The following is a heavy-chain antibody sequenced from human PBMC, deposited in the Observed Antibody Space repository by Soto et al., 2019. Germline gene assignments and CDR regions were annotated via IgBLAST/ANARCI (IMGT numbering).Heavy chain of an antibody. Sequence: GASVKVSCKASGGSLSTNPISWVRQAPGQGLEWMGGTGSGTGPGNHAQKFQGRLTVTADKSTSTVYMELTNLSSEDTAVYYCAWRHGGGFFRFFDSWGQGTLVTV. CDR1: GGSLSTNP. V-gene: IGHV1-69*06. CDR3: AWRHGGGFFRFFDS. J-gene: IGHJ4*02. CDR2: TGSGTGPG. D-gene: IGHD2-15*01.